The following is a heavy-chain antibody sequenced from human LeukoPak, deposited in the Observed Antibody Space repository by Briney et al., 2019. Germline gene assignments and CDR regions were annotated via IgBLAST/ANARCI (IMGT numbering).Heavy chain of an antibody. Sequence: PGGSLRLSCAASGFTFSSYWMSWVRQASGKGLEWVANIKQDESEKYYVDSVKGRFTISRDNAKNSLYLQMNSLRVEDTAIYYCARMGSGSGIRSFYYCGMDVWGQGTTVTVS. V-gene: IGHV3-7*01. D-gene: IGHD3-10*01. CDR1: GFTFSSYW. CDR2: IKQDESEK. CDR3: ARMGSGSGIRSFYYCGMDV. J-gene: IGHJ6*02.